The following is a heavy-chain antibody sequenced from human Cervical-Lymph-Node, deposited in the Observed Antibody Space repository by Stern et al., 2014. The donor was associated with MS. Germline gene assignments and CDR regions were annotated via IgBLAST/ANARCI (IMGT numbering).Heavy chain of an antibody. D-gene: IGHD3-22*01. CDR2: MYYSGNT. CDR3: ASSDSGSLIDN. V-gene: IGHV4-59*01. J-gene: IGHJ4*02. Sequence: QLVQSGPGLVTPSETLSLTCAGSGGSISSYFWSWIRQPPGKGLECIGDMYYSGNTHYNPSLQSRGNMSVDTSKNQFSLKLSSVTAADTAVYYCASSDSGSLIDNWGQGTLVTVSS. CDR1: GGSISSYF.